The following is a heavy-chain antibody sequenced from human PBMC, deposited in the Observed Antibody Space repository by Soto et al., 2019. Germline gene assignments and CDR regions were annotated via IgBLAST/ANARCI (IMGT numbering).Heavy chain of an antibody. V-gene: IGHV4-4*02. CDR3: ARDGDLTYYYDSSGYYYHGGFDP. J-gene: IGHJ5*02. CDR2: IYHSGST. Sequence: PSETLSLTCAVSGGSISSSNWWSWVRQPPGKGLEWIGEIYHSGSTNYNPSLKSRVTISVDKSKNQFSLKLSSVTAADTAVYYCARDGDLTYYYDSSGYYYHGGFDPWGQGTLVTVSS. D-gene: IGHD3-22*01. CDR1: GGSISSSNW.